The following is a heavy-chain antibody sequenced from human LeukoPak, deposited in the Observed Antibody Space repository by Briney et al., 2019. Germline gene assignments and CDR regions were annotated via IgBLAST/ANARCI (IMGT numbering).Heavy chain of an antibody. J-gene: IGHJ6*02. CDR3: ARDSSIFAIAAAGSYYGMDV. CDR2: IIPIFGTA. CDR1: GGTFSSYA. Sequence: ASVKVSCKASGGTFSSYAISWVRQAPGQGLEWMGGIIPIFGTANYAQKFQGRVTITADESTSTAYMELSSLRSEDTAVYYCARDSSIFAIAAAGSYYGMDVWGQGTTVTVSS. D-gene: IGHD6-13*01. V-gene: IGHV1-69*13.